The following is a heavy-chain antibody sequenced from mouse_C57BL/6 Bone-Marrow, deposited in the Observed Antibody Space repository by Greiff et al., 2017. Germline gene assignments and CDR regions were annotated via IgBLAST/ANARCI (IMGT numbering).Heavy chain of an antibody. V-gene: IGHV5-17*01. CDR2: ISSGSSTI. CDR3: VRGLYDGSSYRYYAMDY. Sequence: EVKLVESGGGLVKPGGSLKLSCAASGFTFSDYGMHWVRQAPEKGLEWVAYISSGSSTIYYADTVKGRFPISRDNAKNTLFLQMTSLRSEDTAMYYCVRGLYDGSSYRYYAMDYWGQGTSVTVSS. CDR1: GFTFSDYG. D-gene: IGHD1-1*01. J-gene: IGHJ4*01.